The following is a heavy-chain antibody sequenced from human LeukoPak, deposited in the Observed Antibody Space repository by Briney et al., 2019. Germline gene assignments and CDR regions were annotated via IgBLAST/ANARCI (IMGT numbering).Heavy chain of an antibody. J-gene: IGHJ6*02. Sequence: SETLSLTCTVSGGSISSSSYYWGWIRQPPGKGLEWIGSIYYSGSTYYNPSLKSRVTISVDTSKNQFSLKLSSVTAADTAVYYCARGSLVTMVRGVIVWYGMDVWGQGTTVTVSS. CDR2: IYYSGST. V-gene: IGHV4-39*07. CDR3: ARGSLVTMVRGVIVWYGMDV. D-gene: IGHD3-10*01. CDR1: GGSISSSSYY.